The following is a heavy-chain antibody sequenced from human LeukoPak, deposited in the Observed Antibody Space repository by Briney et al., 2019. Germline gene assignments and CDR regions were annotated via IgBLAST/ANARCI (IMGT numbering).Heavy chain of an antibody. V-gene: IGHV1-18*01. CDR3: ARGLELLSNYYYYYMDV. D-gene: IGHD1-7*01. CDR2: ISAYNGNT. J-gene: IGHJ6*03. Sequence: ASVEVSGKASGYTFTSYGISWVRQAPGQGLEWMGWISAYNGNTNYAHKLQGRVTMTTYTSTSTAYMELRRLRSDDTAVYYCARGLELLSNYYYYYMDVWGKGTTVTVSS. CDR1: GYTFTSYG.